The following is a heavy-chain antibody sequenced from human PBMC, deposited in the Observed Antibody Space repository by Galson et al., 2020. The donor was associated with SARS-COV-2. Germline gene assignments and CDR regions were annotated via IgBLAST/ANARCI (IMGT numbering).Heavy chain of an antibody. Sequence: SVKVSCKASGGTFSSYAISWVRQAPGQGLEWMGGIIPIFGTANYAQKFQGRVTITADESTSTAYMELSSLRSEDTAVYYCARDQGNTAAPIPGQNNYYYYGMDVWGQGTTITVSS. CDR1: GGTFSSYA. CDR3: ARDQGNTAAPIPGQNNYYYYGMDV. V-gene: IGHV1-69*13. J-gene: IGHJ6*02. CDR2: IIPIFGTA. D-gene: IGHD2-2*01.